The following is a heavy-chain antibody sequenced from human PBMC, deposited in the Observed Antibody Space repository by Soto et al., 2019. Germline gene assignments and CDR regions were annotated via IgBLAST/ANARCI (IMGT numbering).Heavy chain of an antibody. CDR2: IYDSGRT. CDR1: GGSISFYY. CDR3: ARSQWLAGGPFMDV. Sequence: SETLSLTCTVSGGSISFYYWSWIRQPPGKGLEWIGYIYDSGRTTYNPSLKSRVTISVDTSKKQFSLKLNSVTAADTAVYYCARSQWLAGGPFMDVWGQGTTVTVSS. V-gene: IGHV4-59*01. D-gene: IGHD6-19*01. J-gene: IGHJ6*02.